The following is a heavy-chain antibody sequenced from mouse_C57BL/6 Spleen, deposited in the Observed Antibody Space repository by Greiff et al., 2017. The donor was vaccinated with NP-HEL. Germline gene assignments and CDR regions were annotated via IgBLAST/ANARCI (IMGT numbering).Heavy chain of an antibody. CDR1: GYTFTSYW. J-gene: IGHJ3*01. V-gene: IGHV1-7*01. D-gene: IGHD3-2*02. Sequence: QVQLQQSGAELAKPGASVKLSCKASGYTFTSYWMHWVKQRPGQGLEWIGYINPSSGYTKYNQKFKDKATLTADKSSSTAYMQLSSLTSEDSAVXYCAWDSSGYVAYWGQGTLVTVSA. CDR2: INPSSGYT. CDR3: AWDSSGYVAY.